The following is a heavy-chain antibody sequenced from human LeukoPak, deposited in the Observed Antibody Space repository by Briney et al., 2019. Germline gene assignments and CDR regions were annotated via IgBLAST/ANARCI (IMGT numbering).Heavy chain of an antibody. V-gene: IGHV1-69*06. D-gene: IGHD3-10*01. Sequence: GSSVKVSCKASGGTFSSYAISWVRQAPGQGLEWMGGIIPIFGTANYAQKFQGRVTITADKSTSTAYMELSSLRPEDTAVYYCARDLTMVRGVLGYWGQGTLVTVSS. CDR1: GGTFSSYA. J-gene: IGHJ4*02. CDR3: ARDLTMVRGVLGY. CDR2: IIPIFGTA.